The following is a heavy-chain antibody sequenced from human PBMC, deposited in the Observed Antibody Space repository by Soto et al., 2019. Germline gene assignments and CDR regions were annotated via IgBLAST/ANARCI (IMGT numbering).Heavy chain of an antibody. CDR2: IYYSGST. D-gene: IGHD3-10*01. J-gene: IGHJ4*02. Sequence: PSETLSLTCTVSGGSISSSSYYWGWIRQPPGKGPEWIGHIYYSGSTNYNPSLKSRVTISVDTSKKQFSLKLSSVTAADTAVYYCAADYYGSGSYWRFDYWGQGTLVTVSS. CDR3: AADYYGSGSYWRFDY. CDR1: GGSISSSSYY. V-gene: IGHV4-61*05.